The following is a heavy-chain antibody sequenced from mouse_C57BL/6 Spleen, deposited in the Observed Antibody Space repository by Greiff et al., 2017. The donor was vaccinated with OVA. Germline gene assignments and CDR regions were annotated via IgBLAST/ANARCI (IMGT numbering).Heavy chain of an antibody. CDR1: GFTFSDYG. CDR3: AREGFDY. CDR2: ISSGSSTI. V-gene: IGHV5-17*01. Sequence: EVKLMESGGGLVKPGGSPKLSCAASGFTFSDYGMHWVRQAPEKGLEWVAYISSGSSTIYYAATVKGRFTISRDNAKNTLFLQMTSLRSEDTAMYYCAREGFDYWGQGTTLTVSS. J-gene: IGHJ2*01.